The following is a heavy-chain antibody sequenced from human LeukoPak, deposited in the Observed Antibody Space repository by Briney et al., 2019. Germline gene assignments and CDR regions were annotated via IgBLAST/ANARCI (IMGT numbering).Heavy chain of an antibody. Sequence: GGSLRLSCAASGFTFSSYWMSWVRQAPGKGLEWVANIKEDGTETYYVDSVKGRFTISRDNAKNSLYLQMNSLRVEDTAVYYCAKEGRSLQTYWGQGTLVTVSS. CDR2: IKEDGTET. D-gene: IGHD5-24*01. CDR1: GFTFSSYW. J-gene: IGHJ4*02. V-gene: IGHV3-7*03. CDR3: AKEGRSLQTY.